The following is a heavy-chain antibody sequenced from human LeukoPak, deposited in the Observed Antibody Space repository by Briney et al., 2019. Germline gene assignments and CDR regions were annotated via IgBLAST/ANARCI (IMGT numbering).Heavy chain of an antibody. CDR1: GFTFSRYA. D-gene: IGHD3-10*01. CDR3: ARVVGSGSGYYFDY. Sequence: GRSLRLSCAASGFTFSRYAMHWVRQAPGKGLEWVAVISYDGSNKYYAGSVKGRFTISRDNSKNTLYLQMNSLRAEDTAVYYCARVVGSGSGYYFDYWGQGTLITVSS. CDR2: ISYDGSNK. V-gene: IGHV3-30-3*01. J-gene: IGHJ4*02.